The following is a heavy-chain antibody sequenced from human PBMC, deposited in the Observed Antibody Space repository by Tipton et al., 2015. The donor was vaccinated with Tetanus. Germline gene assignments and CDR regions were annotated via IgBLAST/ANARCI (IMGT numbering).Heavy chain of an antibody. J-gene: IGHJ4*02. CDR3: AKGASITMVRGVIIPFDY. D-gene: IGHD3-10*01. V-gene: IGHV3-23*01. CDR1: GFTFSSYA. CDR2: ISGSGGST. Sequence: SLRLSCAASGFTFSSYAMSWVRQAPGKGLEWVSAISGSGGSTYYADSVKGRFTISRDNSKNTLYLQMNSLRAEDTAVYYCAKGASITMVRGVIIPFDYWGQGTLVTVSS.